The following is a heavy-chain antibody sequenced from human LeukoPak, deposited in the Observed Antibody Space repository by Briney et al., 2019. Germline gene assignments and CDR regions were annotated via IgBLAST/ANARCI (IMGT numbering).Heavy chain of an antibody. CDR2: ISSSSSYI. CDR3: AREYEYQLLSYYYYGMDV. Sequence: PGGSLRLSCAASGFTFSSYSMNWVRQAPGKGLECVSSISSSSSYIYYADSVKGRFTISRDNAKNSLYLQMNSLRAEDTAVYYCAREYEYQLLSYYYYGMDVWGQGTTVTVSS. CDR1: GFTFSSYS. V-gene: IGHV3-21*01. D-gene: IGHD2-2*01. J-gene: IGHJ6*02.